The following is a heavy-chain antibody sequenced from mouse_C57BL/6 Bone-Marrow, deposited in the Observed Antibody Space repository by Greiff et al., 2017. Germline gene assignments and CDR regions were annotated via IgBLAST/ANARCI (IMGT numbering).Heavy chain of an antibody. V-gene: IGHV1-26*01. CDR3: ARDYYGSSWYFDY. CDR1: GYTFTDYY. CDR2: INPNNGGT. Sequence: VQLQQSGPELVKPGASVKISCKASGYTFTDYYMNWVKQSPGKSLEWIGDINPNNGGTSYNQKFKGKATLTVDKSSSTAYMELRSLTSEDSAVYYCARDYYGSSWYFDYWGQGTMLTVSS. J-gene: IGHJ2*01. D-gene: IGHD1-1*01.